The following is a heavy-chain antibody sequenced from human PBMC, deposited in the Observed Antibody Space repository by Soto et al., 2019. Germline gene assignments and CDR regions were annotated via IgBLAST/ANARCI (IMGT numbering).Heavy chain of an antibody. CDR2: IWYDGSNK. CDR3: ARDLWLVGALAY. D-gene: IGHD1-26*01. Sequence: QVQLVESGGGVVQPGRSLRLSCAASGFTFSSYGMHWVRQAPGKGLEGVAVIWYDGSNKYYADSVKGRFTISRDNSKNTLYLQMNSLTAEDTAVYYCARDLWLVGALAYWGQGTLVTVSS. V-gene: IGHV3-33*01. J-gene: IGHJ4*02. CDR1: GFTFSSYG.